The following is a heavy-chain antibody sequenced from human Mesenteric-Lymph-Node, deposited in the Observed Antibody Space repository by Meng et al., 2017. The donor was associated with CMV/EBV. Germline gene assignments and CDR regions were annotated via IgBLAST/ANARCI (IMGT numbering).Heavy chain of an antibody. CDR2: ISAYNGNT. D-gene: IGHD3-9*01. J-gene: IGHJ4*02. CDR1: GYTFTSYG. CDR3: FFSSRRRHTIFDY. Sequence: KDSGYTFTSYGISWVRQATGQGLEWMGWISAYNGNTNYAQKLQGRVTMTTDTSASTDYMELRSLRSDDTAVYYFFFSSRRRHTIFDYWGQGTLVTVSS. V-gene: IGHV1-18*01.